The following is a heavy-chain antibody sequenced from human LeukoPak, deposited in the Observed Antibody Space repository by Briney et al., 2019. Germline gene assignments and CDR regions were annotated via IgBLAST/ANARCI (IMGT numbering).Heavy chain of an antibody. J-gene: IGHJ3*02. CDR1: GYTFTIYA. Sequence: ASVEVSCKASGYTFTIYAMHWVRQAPGQRLEWMGWINAGNGNTKYSQKFQGRVTITRDTSASTAYMELSSLRSEDTAVYYCARGEQWLTNDAFDIWGQGTMVTVSS. CDR2: INAGNGNT. CDR3: ARGEQWLTNDAFDI. V-gene: IGHV1-3*01. D-gene: IGHD6-19*01.